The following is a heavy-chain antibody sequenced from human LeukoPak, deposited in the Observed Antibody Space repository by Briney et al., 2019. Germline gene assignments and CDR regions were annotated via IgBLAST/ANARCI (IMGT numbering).Heavy chain of an antibody. Sequence: GGSLRLSCAASGLTVTANCMSWVRQTPGQGLEWVSSIYSDGDTYYTNSVKGRFTISRDNSKNRVYLQMNTLTAEATARYYCASGPFTRIVGSFDIWGPGTLVTVSS. CDR2: IYSDGDT. CDR1: GLTVTANC. CDR3: ASGPFTRIVGSFDI. J-gene: IGHJ3*02. V-gene: IGHV3-53*01. D-gene: IGHD3-22*01.